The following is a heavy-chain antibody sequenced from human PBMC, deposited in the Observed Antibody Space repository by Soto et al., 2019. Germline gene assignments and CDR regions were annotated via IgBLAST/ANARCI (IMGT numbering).Heavy chain of an antibody. Sequence: PSETLSLTCTVSGGSISSGDYYWSWIRQYPGKGLEWIGYIYYSGSTYSTPSLKSRVTISLDTSKNQFSLKLSSVTAADTAVYYCARDREYCTGGTCTDAFDIWGQGTMVTVSS. V-gene: IGHV4-31*03. J-gene: IGHJ3*02. CDR2: IYYSGST. CDR1: GGSISSGDYY. D-gene: IGHD2-15*01. CDR3: ARDREYCTGGTCTDAFDI.